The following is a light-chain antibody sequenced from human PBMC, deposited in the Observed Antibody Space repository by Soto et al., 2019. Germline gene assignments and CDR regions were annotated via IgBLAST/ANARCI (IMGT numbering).Light chain of an antibody. CDR1: QGISSF. V-gene: IGKV1-9*01. J-gene: IGKJ4*01. CDR2: AAS. Sequence: DIQLTQSPSFLSASVGDRVSIPCRASQGISSFLAWYQQKPGKAPNLLIYAASTLQSGVPSRFSGSGSGTEFTLTIISLQPEDFATYYCQQLNSYPLTFGGGTTVEI. CDR3: QQLNSYPLT.